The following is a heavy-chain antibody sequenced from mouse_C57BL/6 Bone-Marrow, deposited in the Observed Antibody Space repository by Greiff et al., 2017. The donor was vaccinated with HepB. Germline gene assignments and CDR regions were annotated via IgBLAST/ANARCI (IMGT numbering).Heavy chain of an antibody. D-gene: IGHD1-1*01. Sequence: QVQLQQPGAELVRPGSSVKLSCKASGYTFTSYWMDWVKQRPGQGLEWIGNIYPSDSETNYNQKFKDKATLTVDKSSSTAYMQLSSLTSEDSAVYYCAREGTVRSYFDYWGQGTTLTVSS. CDR3: AREGTVRSYFDY. CDR2: IYPSDSET. V-gene: IGHV1-61*01. J-gene: IGHJ2*01. CDR1: GYTFTSYW.